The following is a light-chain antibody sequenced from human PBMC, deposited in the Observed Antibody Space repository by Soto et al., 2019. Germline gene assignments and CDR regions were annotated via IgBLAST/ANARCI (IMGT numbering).Light chain of an antibody. V-gene: IGKV4-1*01. CDR3: QQYYSTPNT. J-gene: IGKJ2*01. CDR1: QSVLYSSNNKNY. CDR2: WAS. Sequence: DIVMTQSPASLAVSLGERATINCKSSQSVLYSSNNKNYLAWYQQKPGPPPKLLIYWASTRESGVPDRFSGSGSGTDFTLTISSLQAEDVAVYYCQQYYSTPNTFGQGTKLEIK.